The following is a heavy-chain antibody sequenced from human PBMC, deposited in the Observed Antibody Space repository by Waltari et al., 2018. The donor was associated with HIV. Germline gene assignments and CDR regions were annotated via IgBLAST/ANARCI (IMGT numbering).Heavy chain of an antibody. D-gene: IGHD6-19*01. J-gene: IGHJ6*02. Sequence: QVQLVQSGAEVKKPGSSVKVSCKASGGTFSSYAISWVRQAPGQGLEWMGRIIPILGIANYAQKFQGRVTITADKSTSTAYMELSSLRSEDTAVYYCAREITAVAGRPTTVGMDVWGQGTTVTVSS. CDR2: IIPILGIA. V-gene: IGHV1-69*04. CDR1: GGTFSSYA. CDR3: AREITAVAGRPTTVGMDV.